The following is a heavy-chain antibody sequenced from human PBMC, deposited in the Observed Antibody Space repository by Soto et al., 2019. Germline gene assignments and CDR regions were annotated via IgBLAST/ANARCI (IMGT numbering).Heavy chain of an antibody. CDR3: ARDPRIHFDH. CDR1: GYTFTGYY. CDR2: INPNSGGT. Sequence: GASVKVSCKASGYTFTGYYMHWVRQAPGQGLEWMGWINPNSGGTNYAQKFQGWVTMTRDTSISTAYMELSSLRSEDTAVYYCARDPRIHFDHWGQGTLVTVSS. D-gene: IGHD2-15*01. V-gene: IGHV1-2*04. J-gene: IGHJ4*02.